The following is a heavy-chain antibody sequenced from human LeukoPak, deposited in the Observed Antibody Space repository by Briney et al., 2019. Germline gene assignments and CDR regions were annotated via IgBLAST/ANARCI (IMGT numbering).Heavy chain of an antibody. CDR2: INPNSGGT. CDR1: GYTFTGYY. D-gene: IGHD3-22*01. J-gene: IGHJ4*02. Sequence: ASVKVSCKASGYTFTGYYMHWVRQAPGQGLEWMGWINPNSGGTNYAQKFQGRVTMTRDTSISTAYMELSSLRSEDTAVYYCARSDYYDSSGYPGAFDYWGQGTLVTVSS. V-gene: IGHV1-2*02. CDR3: ARSDYYDSSGYPGAFDY.